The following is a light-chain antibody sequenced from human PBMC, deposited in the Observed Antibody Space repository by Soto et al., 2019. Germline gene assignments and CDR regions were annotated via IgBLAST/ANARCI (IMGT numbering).Light chain of an antibody. J-gene: IGLJ3*02. CDR3: SSYGITTRV. Sequence: QSALTQPASVSGSPGQSITISCTGTSSDVGGYNYVSWYQQHPGKAPKLLIYDFTSRPSGVSNRFSGYKSGDTASLTISGLQAEDEADYYCSSYGITTRVFGGGTKLTVL. CDR2: DFT. CDR1: SSDVGGYNY. V-gene: IGLV2-14*03.